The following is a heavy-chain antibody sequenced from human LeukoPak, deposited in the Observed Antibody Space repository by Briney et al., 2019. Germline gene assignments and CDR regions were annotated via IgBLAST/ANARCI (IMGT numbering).Heavy chain of an antibody. Sequence: SETLSLTCIVSGASISGYYWSWIRQPPGKGLEWIGYIHYSGSPNYNPSLKSRVTISVDTSENRFSLILSSVTAADTAVYYCARDSGFGEPFDYWGQGTLVTVSS. D-gene: IGHD1-1*01. CDR2: IHYSGSP. V-gene: IGHV4-59*01. J-gene: IGHJ4*02. CDR1: GASISGYY. CDR3: ARDSGFGEPFDY.